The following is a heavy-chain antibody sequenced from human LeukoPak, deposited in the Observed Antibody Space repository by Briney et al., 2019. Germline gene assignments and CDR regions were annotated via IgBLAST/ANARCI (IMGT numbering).Heavy chain of an antibody. CDR3: ARQGITMIVATGGWDY. V-gene: IGHV1-18*01. D-gene: IGHD3-22*01. CDR2: ISAYNGNT. J-gene: IGHJ4*02. Sequence: ASVNVSCKASGYTFTSYGISWVRQAPGQGLEWMGWISAYNGNTNYAQKLQGRVTVTTDTSTSTAYMELRSLRSDDTAVYYCARQGITMIVATGGWDYWGQGTLVTVSS. CDR1: GYTFTSYG.